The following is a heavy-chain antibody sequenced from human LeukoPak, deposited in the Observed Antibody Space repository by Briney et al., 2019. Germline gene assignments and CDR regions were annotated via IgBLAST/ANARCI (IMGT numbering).Heavy chain of an antibody. CDR2: MSRSGDII. Sequence: GGSLRLSCAASGFTFSDYNMNWVRQVPGKGLESVSYMSRSGDIIYYADSVKGRFTISRDNAKNSLYLQMNSLRAEDTAVYYCARATVHYYMDVWGKGTTVTVSS. V-gene: IGHV3-48*01. CDR3: ARATVHYYMDV. J-gene: IGHJ6*03. D-gene: IGHD4-17*01. CDR1: GFTFSDYN.